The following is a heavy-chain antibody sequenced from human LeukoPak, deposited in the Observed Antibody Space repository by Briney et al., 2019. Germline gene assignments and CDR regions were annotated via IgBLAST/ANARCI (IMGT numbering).Heavy chain of an antibody. CDR3: ASHGGSVVAATYYYYGMDV. V-gene: IGHV4-4*02. Sequence: SETLSLACTVSGGSISSSNWWSWVRQPPGKGLEWIGEIYHSGSTNYNPSLKSRVTISVDKSKNQFSLKLSSVTAADTAVYYCASHGGSVVAATYYYYGMDVWGQGTTVTVSS. CDR2: IYHSGST. D-gene: IGHD2-15*01. CDR1: GGSISSSNW. J-gene: IGHJ6*02.